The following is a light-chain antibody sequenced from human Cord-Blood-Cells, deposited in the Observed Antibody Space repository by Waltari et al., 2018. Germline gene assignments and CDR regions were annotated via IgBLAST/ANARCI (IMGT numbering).Light chain of an antibody. Sequence: DIVMTQSPLSLPVTPGEPASISCRSSQSLLHSNGYNYLDWYLQKPGQSPQPLFYLGSNRASGVPDRFSGSGSGTDFTLKISRVEAEDVGVYYCMQALQTPYTFGQGTKLEIK. CDR2: LGS. J-gene: IGKJ2*01. CDR1: QSLLHSNGYNY. CDR3: MQALQTPYT. V-gene: IGKV2-28*01.